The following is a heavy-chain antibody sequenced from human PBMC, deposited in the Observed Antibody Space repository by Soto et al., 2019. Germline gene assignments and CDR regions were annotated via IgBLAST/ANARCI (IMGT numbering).Heavy chain of an antibody. D-gene: IGHD6-19*01. CDR1: GGSISSYY. V-gene: IGHV4-59*08. Sequence: QVQLQESGPGLVKPSETLSLTCSVSGGSISSYYWSWIRQSPGKGLEWIGYIYYSGSTAYNPSLKSRSTLPVDTSKNQSSLKPSSVTAPDTAVYYCAGRTPAVAFDYWGQGALVTVAS. CDR2: IYYSGST. CDR3: AGRTPAVAFDY. J-gene: IGHJ4*02.